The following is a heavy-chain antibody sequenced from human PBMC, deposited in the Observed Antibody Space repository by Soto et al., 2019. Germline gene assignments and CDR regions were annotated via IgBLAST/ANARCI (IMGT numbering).Heavy chain of an antibody. D-gene: IGHD2-2*01. CDR1: GGSFSGYY. CDR3: ARRRRYCSSTSCYGNFDY. Sequence: SETLSLTCAVYGGSFSGYYWSWIRQPPGKGLEWIGEINHSGSTNYNPSLKSRVTISVDTSKNQFSLKLSSVTAADTAVYYCARRRRYCSSTSCYGNFDYWGQGTLVTVSS. CDR2: INHSGST. V-gene: IGHV4-34*01. J-gene: IGHJ4*02.